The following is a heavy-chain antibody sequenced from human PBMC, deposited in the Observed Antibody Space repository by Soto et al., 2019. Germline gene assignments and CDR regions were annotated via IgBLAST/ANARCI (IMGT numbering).Heavy chain of an antibody. J-gene: IGHJ4*02. CDR2: SSNSGTFS. CDR3: ARSGDNYNRLDY. Sequence: PGGSLRLSCAASGFTVSNNYISWIRQAPGKGLEWISYSSNSGTFSRYADSVKGRFSISRDNTKNLLYLQMNSLRAEDTAVYYCARSGDNYNRLDYWGQGTPVTVSS. CDR1: GFTVSNNY. V-gene: IGHV3-11*06. D-gene: IGHD1-1*01.